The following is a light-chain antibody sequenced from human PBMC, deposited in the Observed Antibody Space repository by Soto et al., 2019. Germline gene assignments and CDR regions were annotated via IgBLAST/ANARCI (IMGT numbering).Light chain of an antibody. Sequence: EIVVTQAPGTLSFSPGERATLFCRASQGVSSSYFAWYQQKPGQAPRLLIYAASSRATGVPDRFSGSGSGTDFTLTISRLEPEDFALYYCQQYGSSPTFAFGGGTKIEI. J-gene: IGKJ4*01. CDR3: QQYGSSPTFA. CDR1: QGVSSSY. V-gene: IGKV3-20*01. CDR2: AAS.